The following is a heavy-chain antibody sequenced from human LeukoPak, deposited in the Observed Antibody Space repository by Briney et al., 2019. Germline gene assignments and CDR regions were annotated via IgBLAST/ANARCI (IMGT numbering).Heavy chain of an antibody. Sequence: GGSLRLSCAASGFTFSSYGMHWVRQAPGKGLEWVAFIRYDGSNKYYADSVKGRFTISRDNSKNTLYLQMNSLRAEDTAAYYCAKDFLPGRAAGTRAVAVPYFDYWGQGTLVTVSS. V-gene: IGHV3-30*02. CDR2: IRYDGSNK. CDR3: AKDFLPGRAAGTRAVAVPYFDY. D-gene: IGHD6-13*01. CDR1: GFTFSSYG. J-gene: IGHJ4*02.